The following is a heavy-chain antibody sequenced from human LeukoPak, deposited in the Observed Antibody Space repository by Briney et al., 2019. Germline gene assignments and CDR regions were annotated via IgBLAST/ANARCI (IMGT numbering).Heavy chain of an antibody. CDR2: IYYSGST. CDR3: AKSLYLTFDY. Sequence: SETLSLTCTVSGGSISSSSYYWGWIRQPPGKGLEWIGSIYYSGSTYYNPSLKSRVTISVDTSKNQFSLKLSSVTAADTAVYYCAKSLYLTFDYWGQGTLVTVSS. J-gene: IGHJ4*02. CDR1: GGSISSSSYY. V-gene: IGHV4-39*01. D-gene: IGHD2/OR15-2a*01.